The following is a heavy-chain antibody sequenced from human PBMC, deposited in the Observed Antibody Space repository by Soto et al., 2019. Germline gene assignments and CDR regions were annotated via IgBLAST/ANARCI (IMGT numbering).Heavy chain of an antibody. Sequence: QVQLQESGPGLVKPSETLSLSCTDSGGSINSYYWSWIRQSPGKRMEWIGYVHHSWGSSYNPSLQSRVAISLDTSKSQFSLKVTSVTATDTAVYYCARQGFGPLHGLVDVWGQGTTVTVSS. CDR2: VHHSWGS. CDR3: ARQGFGPLHGLVDV. CDR1: GGSINSYY. D-gene: IGHD3-10*01. V-gene: IGHV4-59*08. J-gene: IGHJ6*02.